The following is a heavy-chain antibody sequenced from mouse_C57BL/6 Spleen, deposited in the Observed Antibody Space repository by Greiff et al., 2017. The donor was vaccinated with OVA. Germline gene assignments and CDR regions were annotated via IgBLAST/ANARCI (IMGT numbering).Heavy chain of an antibody. CDR1: GYSFTSYY. D-gene: IGHD2-4*01. Sequence: VQLVESGPELVKPGASVKISCKASGYSFTSYYIHWVKQRPGQGLEWIGWIYPGSGNTKYNEKFKGKATLTADTSSSTAYMQLSSLTSEDSAVYYCARAIYYDYDEIDYAMDYWGQGTSVTVSS. V-gene: IGHV1-66*01. CDR3: ARAIYYDYDEIDYAMDY. CDR2: IYPGSGNT. J-gene: IGHJ4*01.